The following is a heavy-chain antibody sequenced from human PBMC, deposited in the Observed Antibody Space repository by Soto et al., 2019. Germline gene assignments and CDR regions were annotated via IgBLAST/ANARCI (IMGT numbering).Heavy chain of an antibody. J-gene: IGHJ4*02. Sequence: QVRLQESGPGLVKPSETLSLTCTVSGGSISPSYWKWVRQPPGKRPEWIVCIYYTGNTHYNPSRTSRVTISRDTSKNQFSLELTSVTAADTAMYFCAAGLDHNKVVYWGQGTLVTVSS. CDR2: IYYTGNT. CDR3: AAGLDHNKVVY. CDR1: GGSISPSY. D-gene: IGHD2-2*03. V-gene: IGHV4-59*01.